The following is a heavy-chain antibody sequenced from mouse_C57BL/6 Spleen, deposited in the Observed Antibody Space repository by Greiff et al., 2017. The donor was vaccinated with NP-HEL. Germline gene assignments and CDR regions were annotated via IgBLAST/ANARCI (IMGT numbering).Heavy chain of an antibody. CDR3: AREFPYYYGSTYEYCDV. CDR1: GFTFSNYA. Sequence: DVQLVESGGGLVKPGGSLKLSCAASGFTFSNYAMSWVRQTPEKRLEWVATISDGGSYTYYPDNVKGRFTISRDNAKNNLYLQMSHLKSEDTSMYYCAREFPYYYGSTYEYCDVWGTGTTVTVSS. V-gene: IGHV5-4*01. D-gene: IGHD1-1*01. J-gene: IGHJ1*03. CDR2: ISDGGSYT.